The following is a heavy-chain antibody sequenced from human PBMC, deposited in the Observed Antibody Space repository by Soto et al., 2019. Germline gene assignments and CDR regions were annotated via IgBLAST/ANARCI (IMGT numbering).Heavy chain of an antibody. CDR3: AKARSDRDGSYSWYFDY. Sequence: PGGSLRLSCAASGFTFSSYGVHWVRQAPGKGLEWVAVISYDGSNKYYADSVKGRFTISRDNSKNTLYLQMNSLRAEDTAVYYCAKARSDRDGSYSWYFDYWGQGTLVTVS. CDR1: GFTFSSYG. D-gene: IGHD1-26*01. V-gene: IGHV3-30*18. J-gene: IGHJ4*02. CDR2: ISYDGSNK.